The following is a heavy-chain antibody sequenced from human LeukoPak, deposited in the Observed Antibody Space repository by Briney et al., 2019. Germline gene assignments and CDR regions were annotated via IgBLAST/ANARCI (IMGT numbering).Heavy chain of an antibody. D-gene: IGHD3/OR15-3a*01. CDR2: ISYDGSNK. V-gene: IGHV3-30*04. Sequence: GRSLRLSCAASGFTFSSYAMHWVRQAPGKGLEWVAVISYDGSNKYYADSVKGRFTISRGNSKNTLYLQMNSLRAEDTAVYYCARVPSPRGHPPDYWGQGTLVTVSS. CDR3: ARVPSPRGHPPDY. CDR1: GFTFSSYA. J-gene: IGHJ4*02.